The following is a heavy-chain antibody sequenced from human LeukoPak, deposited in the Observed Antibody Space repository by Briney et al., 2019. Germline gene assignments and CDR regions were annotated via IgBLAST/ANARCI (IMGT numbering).Heavy chain of an antibody. CDR2: INHSGSP. CDR3: ARDFRVYAVAGKSSFDI. V-gene: IGHV4-34*01. Sequence: SETLSLTCAVYGGSFSGYYWCWIRHPPRKGLEWIGEINHSGSPNYNASLKSRVTISVDTSKNQFSLKLSPVTAAVTAVYYCARDFRVYAVAGKSSFDIWGQGTMVTVSS. D-gene: IGHD6-19*01. J-gene: IGHJ3*02. CDR1: GGSFSGYY.